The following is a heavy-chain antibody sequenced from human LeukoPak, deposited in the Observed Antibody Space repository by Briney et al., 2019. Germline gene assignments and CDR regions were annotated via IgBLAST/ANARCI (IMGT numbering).Heavy chain of an antibody. CDR2: IFWDDDK. CDR3: AHSYFGWGIASNGQPRLYYFDS. D-gene: IGHD3-10*01. V-gene: IGHV2-5*02. CDR1: GFSLTTSGVG. J-gene: IGHJ4*02. Sequence: ESGPTLVNPTQTLTLTCTFSGFSLTTSGVGVGWIRQPPGKALEWLALIFWDDDKRYSPSLKSRLSITKDTARNQVVLTMTNMDPVDTATYYCAHSYFGWGIASNGQPRLYYFDSWGQGTLATVSS.